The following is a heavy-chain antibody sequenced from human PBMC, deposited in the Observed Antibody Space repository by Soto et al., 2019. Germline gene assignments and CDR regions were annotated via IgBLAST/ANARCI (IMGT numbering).Heavy chain of an antibody. Sequence: SETLSLTCTVSGVSIHNSHSFWGWIRQPPGKGLEFIGTAYYSGGAHYNSSPKSRVTISVDTANNQVSLRMRSLTAADTAVYYCGRVVEGATRHTDLDSWGQGTLVTVSS. V-gene: IGHV4-39*01. CDR1: GVSIHNSHSF. D-gene: IGHD2-21*01. J-gene: IGHJ5*01. CDR3: GRVVEGATRHTDLDS. CDR2: AYYSGGA.